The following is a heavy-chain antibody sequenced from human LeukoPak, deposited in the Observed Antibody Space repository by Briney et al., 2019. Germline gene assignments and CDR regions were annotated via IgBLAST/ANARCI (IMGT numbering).Heavy chain of an antibody. CDR3: ARDPTGDYIGAFDM. V-gene: IGHV3-23*01. J-gene: IGHJ3*02. Sequence: GGSLRLSCTASGFTFSAYAMMWVRQAPGKGPEWVSAIRGGGGSAFYADSVKGRFTISRDNSKYTLFLQMNSMRAEDTAVYYCARDPTGDYIGAFDMWGQGTMVTVSS. CDR1: GFTFSAYA. D-gene: IGHD4-17*01. CDR2: IRGGGGSA.